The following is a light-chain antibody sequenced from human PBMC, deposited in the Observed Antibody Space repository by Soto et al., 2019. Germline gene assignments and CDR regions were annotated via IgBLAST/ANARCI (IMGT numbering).Light chain of an antibody. CDR2: EGS. V-gene: IGLV2-23*01. J-gene: IGLJ1*01. CDR1: SSDVGSYKF. Sequence: QSALTQPASVSGSPGQSITISCTGTSSDVGSYKFVSWYQQHPGKAPKLMIYEGSKRPSGVSNRFSGSKSDNTASLTISGLQAEDEADYYCCSYAGSSTYVFGTGTKLTV. CDR3: CSYAGSSTYV.